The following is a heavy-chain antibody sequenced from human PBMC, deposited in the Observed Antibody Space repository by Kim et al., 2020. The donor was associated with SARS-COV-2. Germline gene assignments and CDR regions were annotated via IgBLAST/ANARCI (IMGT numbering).Heavy chain of an antibody. CDR1: GFTVSTYW. Sequence: GGSLRLSCAASGFTVSTYWMSWVRQAPGKGLEWVANIKQDGSEKYYVDSVKGRFTISRDNAKNSLYLQMNSLRAEDTAVYYCAVDGVWGQGTLVTVSS. CDR3: AVDGV. J-gene: IGHJ4*02. V-gene: IGHV3-7*01. D-gene: IGHD3-10*01. CDR2: IKQDGSEK.